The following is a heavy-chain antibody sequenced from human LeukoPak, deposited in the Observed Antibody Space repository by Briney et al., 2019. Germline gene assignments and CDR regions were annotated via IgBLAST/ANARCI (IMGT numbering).Heavy chain of an antibody. CDR3: ADSIPGDYYYYGMDV. Sequence: PGGSLRLSCAASGFTFSSYAMSWVRQAPGKGLEWVSAISGSGGSTYYADSVKGRFTISRDNSKNTLYLQMNSLRAEDTAVYYCADSIPGDYYYYGMDVWGQGTTVTVSS. D-gene: IGHD3-10*01. J-gene: IGHJ6*02. CDR2: ISGSGGST. V-gene: IGHV3-23*01. CDR1: GFTFSSYA.